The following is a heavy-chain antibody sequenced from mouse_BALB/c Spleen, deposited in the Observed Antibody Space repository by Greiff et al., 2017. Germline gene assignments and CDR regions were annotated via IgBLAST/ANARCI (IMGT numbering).Heavy chain of an antibody. Sequence: VQLQQSGPGLVQPSQCLSITCTASGFSLTSYGVHWVRQSPGKGLEWLGVIWSGGSTDYNAAFIPSMGISKDNSKSQVFFKMNSLQADDTAIYYCARKPYGSSYRYYAMDYWGQGTSVTVSS. V-gene: IGHV2-4-1*01. CDR2: IWSGGST. CDR1: GFSLTSYG. J-gene: IGHJ4*01. D-gene: IGHD1-1*01. CDR3: ARKPYGSSYRYYAMDY.